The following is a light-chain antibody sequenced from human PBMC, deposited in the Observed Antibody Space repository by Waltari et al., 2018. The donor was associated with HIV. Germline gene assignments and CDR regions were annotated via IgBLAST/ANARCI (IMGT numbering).Light chain of an antibody. CDR2: GVS. CDR3: MQATHFPRT. CDR1: ASPSHINENTY. Sequence: VLTQAPLSSPVTLGQPASMSCNSSASPSHINENTYFNWRHQMPGQPPRLLIFGVSKRLSGVPDRFSGTGSGTHFILRISRVEAEDVGVYYCMQATHFPRTFGQGTKLEIK. V-gene: IGKV2-24*01. J-gene: IGKJ2*01.